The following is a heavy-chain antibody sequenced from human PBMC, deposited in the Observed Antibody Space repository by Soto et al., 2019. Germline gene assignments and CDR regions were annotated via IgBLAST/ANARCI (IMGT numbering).Heavy chain of an antibody. D-gene: IGHD2-21*01. J-gene: IGHJ6*02. V-gene: IGHV3-30*18. CDR2: ISYDGASE. Sequence: GGSLRLSCEGSAFNFRGHGMGWVRQAPGKGLEWVAVISYDGASEYYADSVKGRFTISRDNSRNTLYLQMSSLREDDTAVYYCAKVRSAYCASAACYAMDAWGQGAPVTVSS. CDR1: AFNFRGHG. CDR3: AKVRSAYCASAACYAMDA.